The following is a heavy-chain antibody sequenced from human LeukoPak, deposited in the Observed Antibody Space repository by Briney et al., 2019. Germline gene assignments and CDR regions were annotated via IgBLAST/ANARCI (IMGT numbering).Heavy chain of an antibody. V-gene: IGHV3-15*01. J-gene: IGHJ4*02. Sequence: GGSLRLSCAASGLTFSSYAMSWVRQAPGKGLEWVGRIKSKTDGGTTDYAAPVKGRFTISRDDSKNTLYLQMNSLKTEDTAFYYCTTYTSGWYWGQGTLVTVSS. CDR2: IKSKTDGGTT. CDR1: GLTFSSYA. D-gene: IGHD6-19*01. CDR3: TTYTSGWY.